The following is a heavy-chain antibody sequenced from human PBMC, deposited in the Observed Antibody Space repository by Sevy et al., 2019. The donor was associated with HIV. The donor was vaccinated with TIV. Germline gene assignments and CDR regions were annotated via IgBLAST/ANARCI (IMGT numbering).Heavy chain of an antibody. J-gene: IGHJ4*02. Sequence: GGSLRLSCAASGFTFSSYAMTWVRQAPGKGLEWVSGISGGGGIIYYADSVKGRFTVSRDNSGNTLYLQMTSVRAEDTAVYYCARSYFSGGIAGYDYWGPGTLVTVSS. D-gene: IGHD2-15*01. CDR3: ARSYFSGGIAGYDY. V-gene: IGHV3-23*01. CDR2: ISGGGGII. CDR1: GFTFSSYA.